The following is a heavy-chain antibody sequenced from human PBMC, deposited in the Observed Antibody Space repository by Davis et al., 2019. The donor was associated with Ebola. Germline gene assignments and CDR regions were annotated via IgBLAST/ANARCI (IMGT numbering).Heavy chain of an antibody. CDR1: GFTFSSYS. CDR2: ISSSSSYI. Sequence: GESLKISCAASGFTFSSYSMNWVRQAPGKGLEWVSSISSSSSYIYYADSVKGRFTISRDNAKNSLYLQMNSLRAEDTAVYYCARDTAMVRRGGYYYYYGMDVWGQGTTVTVSS. D-gene: IGHD5-18*01. V-gene: IGHV3-21*01. J-gene: IGHJ6*02. CDR3: ARDTAMVRRGGYYYYYGMDV.